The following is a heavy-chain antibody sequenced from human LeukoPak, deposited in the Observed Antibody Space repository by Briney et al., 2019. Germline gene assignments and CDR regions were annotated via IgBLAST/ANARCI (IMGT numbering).Heavy chain of an antibody. V-gene: IGHV3-49*03. CDR3: TRLIYADY. J-gene: IGHJ4*02. CDR2: IRSKAYGGTT. CDR1: GFTFGDYA. D-gene: IGHD2/OR15-2a*01. Sequence: GGSLRLSCTASGFTFGDYAMSCFRQAPGKGLEWVGFIRSKAYGGTTEYAASVKGRFTTSRDDSKSIAYLQMNSLKTEDTAVYYCTRLIYADYWGQGTLVTVSS.